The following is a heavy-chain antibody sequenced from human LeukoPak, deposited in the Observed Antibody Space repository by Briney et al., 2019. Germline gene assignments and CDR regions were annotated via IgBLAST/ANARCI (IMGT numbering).Heavy chain of an antibody. Sequence: SETLSLTCAVYGGSFSGYYWSWIRQPPGKGLEWIGEINHSGSTNYNPSLKSRVTTSVDTSKNQFSLKLSSVTAADTAVYYCARGVPPGYSGSYGNYFDYWGQGTLVTVSS. CDR3: ARGVPPGYSGSYGNYFDY. D-gene: IGHD1-26*01. CDR1: GGSFSGYY. CDR2: INHSGST. V-gene: IGHV4-34*01. J-gene: IGHJ4*02.